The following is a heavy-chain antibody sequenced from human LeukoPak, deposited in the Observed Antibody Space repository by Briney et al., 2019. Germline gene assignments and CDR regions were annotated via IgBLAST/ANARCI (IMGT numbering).Heavy chain of an antibody. CDR2: ISYDGSRK. D-gene: IGHD3-22*01. CDR3: AKKLIGNVDYFDY. J-gene: IGHJ4*02. Sequence: PGGSLRLSCAASGFIFSTYGMHWVPQAPGKGLGGVAYISYDGSRKNYADSVKGRFTISRDNSKNTLFLQMSSLKAEDTAVYYCAKKLIGNVDYFDYWGQGTLVTVSS. V-gene: IGHV3-30*02. CDR1: GFIFSTYG.